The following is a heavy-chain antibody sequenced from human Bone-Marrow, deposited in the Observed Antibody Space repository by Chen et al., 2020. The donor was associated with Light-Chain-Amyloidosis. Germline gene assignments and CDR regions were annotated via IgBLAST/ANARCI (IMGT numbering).Heavy chain of an antibody. CDR1: GGSISSYY. CDR2: IYYSGST. J-gene: IGHJ6*02. V-gene: IGHV4-59*01. CDR3: ASSTTIFFLYGMDV. Sequence: QVQLQESGPGLVKPSETLSLTCTVSGGSISSYYWSWIRQPPGKGLEWIGYIYYSGSTNYNPSLKSRVTISVDTSKNQFSLKLSSVTAADTAVYYCASSTTIFFLYGMDVWGQGTTVTVSS. D-gene: IGHD3-9*01.